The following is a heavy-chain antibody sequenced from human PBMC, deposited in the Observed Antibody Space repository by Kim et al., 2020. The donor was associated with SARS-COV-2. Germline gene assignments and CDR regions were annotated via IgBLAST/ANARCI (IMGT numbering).Heavy chain of an antibody. CDR3: AKDSSRQGWLHTL. Sequence: GESLRLSCSASVFSFSHNSLCCVRQAPWPRPDWVSAPIGRCAITFYAASVNGRFTISRDTSKNMLYLQMHSLKAEAPAVYYCAKDSSRQGWLHTLWGQGTMVTVSS. D-gene: IGHD5-12*01. CDR2: PIGRCAIT. V-gene: IGHV3-23*01. J-gene: IGHJ3*01. CDR1: VFSFSHNS.